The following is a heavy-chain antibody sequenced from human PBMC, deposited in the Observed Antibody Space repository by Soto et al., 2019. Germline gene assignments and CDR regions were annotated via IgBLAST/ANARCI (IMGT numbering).Heavy chain of an antibody. Sequence: SETLSLTCAVYGGSFSGYYWSWIRQPPGKGLEWIGEINHSGSTNYNPSLKSRVTISVDTSKNQFSLKLSSVTAADTAVYYCASRVRYFDWSPSLDYWGQGTLVTV. CDR1: GGSFSGYY. CDR2: INHSGST. V-gene: IGHV4-34*01. CDR3: ASRVRYFDWSPSLDY. D-gene: IGHD3-9*01. J-gene: IGHJ4*02.